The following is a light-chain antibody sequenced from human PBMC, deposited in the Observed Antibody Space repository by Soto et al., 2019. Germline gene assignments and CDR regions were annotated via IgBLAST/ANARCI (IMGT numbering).Light chain of an antibody. CDR2: DAS. CDR1: QSVSSY. Sequence: EIVLTQSPATLSLSPGERATLSCRASQSVSSYLAWYQQKPGQAPRLLIYDASNRATGIPARFSGSGSGTDFTLTISSLEPEAFAVYYCQQRSSWITFGQGPRLEIK. CDR3: QQRSSWIT. J-gene: IGKJ5*01. V-gene: IGKV3-11*01.